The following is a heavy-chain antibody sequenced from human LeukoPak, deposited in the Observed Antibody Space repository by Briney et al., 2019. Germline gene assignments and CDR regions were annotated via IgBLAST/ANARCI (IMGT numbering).Heavy chain of an antibody. D-gene: IGHD6-13*01. Sequence: GGSLRLSCAASGFTFSSYGMHWVRQAPGKGLEWVAVISYDGSNKYYADSVMGRITIARDNSKNTLYLQMNSLRAEDTAVYYCARDWANTPAAGTTTFDYWGQGTLVTAS. V-gene: IGHV3-30*03. CDR1: GFTFSSYG. CDR3: ARDWANTPAAGTTTFDY. CDR2: ISYDGSNK. J-gene: IGHJ4*02.